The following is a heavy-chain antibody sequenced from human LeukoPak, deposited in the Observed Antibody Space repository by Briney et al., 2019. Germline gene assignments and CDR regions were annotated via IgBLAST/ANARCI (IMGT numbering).Heavy chain of an antibody. D-gene: IGHD4-23*01. CDR1: GFTFSSYA. CDR2: ISYDGSNK. V-gene: IGHV3-30-3*01. Sequence: GRSLRLSCAASGFTFSSYAMHWVRQAPGKGLEWVAVISYDGSNKYYADSVKGRFTISGDNSKNTLYLQMNSLRAEDTAVYYCARVGPTPGAYGGNSEYYGMDVWGQGTTVTVSS. CDR3: ARVGPTPGAYGGNSEYYGMDV. J-gene: IGHJ6*02.